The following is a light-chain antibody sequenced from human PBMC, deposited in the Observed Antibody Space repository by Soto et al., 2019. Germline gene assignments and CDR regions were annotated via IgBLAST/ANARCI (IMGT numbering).Light chain of an antibody. CDR1: SSNIGSNY. V-gene: IGLV1-47*01. CDR3: AACDDSLSGRV. CDR2: RNN. J-gene: IGLJ2*01. Sequence: QSVLTQPPSASGTPGQRVTISCSGSSSNIGSNYVYWYQQLPGTAPKLLIYRNNQRPSGVSDRFSGSKSGNSASLAISGLRSEDEADYYCAACDDSLSGRVFGGGTKLTVL.